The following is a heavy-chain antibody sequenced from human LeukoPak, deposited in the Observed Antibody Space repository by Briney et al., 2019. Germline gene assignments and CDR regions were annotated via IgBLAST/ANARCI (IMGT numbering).Heavy chain of an antibody. J-gene: IGHJ3*02. CDR3: ARDLVRIAVAGNGDHDAFDI. CDR1: GGSISSYY. Sequence: SETLSLTCTVSGGSISSYYWSWIRQPPGKGLEWIGYIYYSGSTNYNPSLKSRVTISVDTSKNQFSLKLSSVTAADTAVYYCARDLVRIAVAGNGDHDAFDIWGQGTMVTVSS. CDR2: IYYSGST. D-gene: IGHD6-19*01. V-gene: IGHV4-59*01.